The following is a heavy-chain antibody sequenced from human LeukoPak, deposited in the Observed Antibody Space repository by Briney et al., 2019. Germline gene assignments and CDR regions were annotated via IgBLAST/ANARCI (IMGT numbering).Heavy chain of an antibody. J-gene: IGHJ4*02. CDR1: GLTFSTDA. CDR2: ISTGGGST. CDR3: VKGGAGSI. Sequence: GGSLRLSCAASGLTFSTDAISCGRQAPGKGLEWVSAISTGGGSTYYADSVKGRFTISRDNSKNTLYLQMNSLRAEDTATYYCVKGGAGSIWGQGTLVTVSS. D-gene: IGHD3-10*01. V-gene: IGHV3-23*01.